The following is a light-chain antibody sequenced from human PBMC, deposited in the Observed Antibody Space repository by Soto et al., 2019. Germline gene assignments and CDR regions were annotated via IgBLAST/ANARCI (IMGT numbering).Light chain of an antibody. Sequence: QSVLTLPASVSGSPGQSITISCTGTSSDVGSYNLVSWYQQHPGKAPKLMIYEGSKRPSGVSNRFSGSKSGNTASLTISGLQAEDGAHYYSCSYAGSSTYVFGSGTKVTVL. J-gene: IGLJ1*01. CDR2: EGS. CDR1: SSDVGSYNL. V-gene: IGLV2-23*01. CDR3: CSYAGSSTYV.